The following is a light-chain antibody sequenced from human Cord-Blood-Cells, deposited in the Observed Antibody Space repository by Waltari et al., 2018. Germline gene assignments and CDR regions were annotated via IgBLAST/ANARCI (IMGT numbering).Light chain of an antibody. V-gene: IGLV2-23*01. CDR1: SSDVGSYNL. CDR2: EGS. Sequence: QSALTQPASVSGSPGQSITISCPGTSSDVGSYNLVSWYQQHPGKAPKLMIYEGSKRSSGVSNRFSGSKSGNTASLTISGLQAEDEADYYCCSYAGSSTYVVFGGGTKLTVL. CDR3: CSYAGSSTYVV. J-gene: IGLJ2*01.